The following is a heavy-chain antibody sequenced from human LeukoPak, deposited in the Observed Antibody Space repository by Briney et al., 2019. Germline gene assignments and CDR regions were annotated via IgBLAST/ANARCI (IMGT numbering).Heavy chain of an antibody. CDR3: ASRSGY. V-gene: IGHV3-48*01. CDR1: GFTFSSYS. Sequence: PGGSLRLSCAASGFTFSSYSMNWVRQAPGKGLEWVSYISSSSSTIYYADSVKGRFTISRDNAKTSLYLQMNSLRAEDTAVYYCASRSGYWGQGTLVTVSS. D-gene: IGHD6-25*01. CDR2: ISSSSSTI. J-gene: IGHJ4*02.